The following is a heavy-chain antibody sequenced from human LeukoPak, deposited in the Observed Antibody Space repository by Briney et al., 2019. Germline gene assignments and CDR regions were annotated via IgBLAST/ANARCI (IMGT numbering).Heavy chain of an antibody. J-gene: IGHJ4*02. V-gene: IGHV4-30-4*01. CDR2: IYYSGST. CDR3: AQASLFGEGFDY. Sequence: SETLSLTCTVSGGSISSGAYYWSWIRHPPGKGLEWIGYIYYSGSTYYNPSLKSRVTISVDTSKNQFSLSLSSVTAADTAVYYCAQASLFGEGFDYWGQGTLVTVSS. CDR1: GGSISSGAYY. D-gene: IGHD3-10*02.